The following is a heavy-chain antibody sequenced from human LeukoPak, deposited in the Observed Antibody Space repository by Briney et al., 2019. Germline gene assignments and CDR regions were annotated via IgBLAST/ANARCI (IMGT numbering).Heavy chain of an antibody. CDR3: ARQYSGYYLYFDY. D-gene: IGHD1-26*01. Sequence: GASVKVSCQASGYTFTDYYMHWVRQAPGQRLEWMGWINPKSGGAKFAQKFQGRVTLTRDTSISTAYVELSSLRSDDTAVYYCARQYSGYYLYFDYWGQGSLVTVSP. CDR2: INPKSGGA. CDR1: GYTFTDYY. J-gene: IGHJ4*02. V-gene: IGHV1-2*02.